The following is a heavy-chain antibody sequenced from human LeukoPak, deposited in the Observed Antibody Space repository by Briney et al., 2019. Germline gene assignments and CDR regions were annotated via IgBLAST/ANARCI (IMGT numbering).Heavy chain of an antibody. CDR1: GGSISSGSYY. Sequence: SETLSLTCTVSGGSISSGSYYWSWIRQPAGKGLEWIGRIYTSGSTNYNPSLKSRVTISVDTSKNQFSLKLSSVTAADTAVYYCAGHCSSTSCYAGAFDIWGQGTMVTVSS. V-gene: IGHV4-61*02. CDR2: IYTSGST. D-gene: IGHD2-2*01. J-gene: IGHJ3*02. CDR3: AGHCSSTSCYAGAFDI.